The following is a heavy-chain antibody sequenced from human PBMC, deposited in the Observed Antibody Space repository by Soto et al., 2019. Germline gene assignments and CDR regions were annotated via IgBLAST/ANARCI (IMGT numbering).Heavy chain of an antibody. D-gene: IGHD5-18*01. V-gene: IGHV3-30-3*01. Sequence: VGSLRLSCAASGFTFSSYAMHWVRQAPGKGLEWVAVISYDGSNKYYADSVKGRFTISRDNSKNTLYLQMNSLRAEDTAVYYCARVPRTAMVPYYYYGMDVWGQGTTVTVSS. CDR2: ISYDGSNK. CDR3: ARVPRTAMVPYYYYGMDV. CDR1: GFTFSSYA. J-gene: IGHJ6*02.